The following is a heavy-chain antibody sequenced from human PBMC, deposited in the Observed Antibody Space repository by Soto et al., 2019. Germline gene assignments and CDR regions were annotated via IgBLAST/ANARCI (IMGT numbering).Heavy chain of an antibody. D-gene: IGHD5-18*01. CDR2: IYHDGNT. CDR3: ARAYSYGLFDS. CDR1: GGAISSSTW. Sequence: TSETLSLTCAVSGGAISSSTWWSWVRQPPGKGLEWIGEIYHDGNTNYNPSLRSRVTVSLDKSKNQFSLKLSSVTAADTAVYYCARAYSYGLFDSWGQGTLVNVSS. V-gene: IGHV4-4*02. J-gene: IGHJ4*02.